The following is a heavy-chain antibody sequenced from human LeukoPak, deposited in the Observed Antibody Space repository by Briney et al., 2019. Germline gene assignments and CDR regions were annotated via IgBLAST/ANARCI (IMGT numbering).Heavy chain of an antibody. J-gene: IGHJ4*02. CDR3: AREGHLLGDIVVVPAGV. CDR2: ISSSGITI. CDR1: GFTFSDYY. V-gene: IGHV3-11*01. Sequence: PGGSLRLSCAASGFTFSDYYMSWIRQAPGKGLEWVSYISSSGITIHYADSVKGRFTISRDNAKNSLYLQMNSLRAEDTAVYYCAREGHLLGDIVVVPAGVWGQGTLVTVSS. D-gene: IGHD2-2*01.